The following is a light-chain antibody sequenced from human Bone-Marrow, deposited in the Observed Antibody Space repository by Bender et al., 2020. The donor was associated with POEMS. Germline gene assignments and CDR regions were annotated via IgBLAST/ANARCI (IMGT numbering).Light chain of an antibody. CDR2: SSH. J-gene: IGLJ3*02. V-gene: IGLV1-44*01. Sequence: QSVLTQPPSASGTPGQRVTISCSGGSSNIGAHAVNWYQHLPGTAPKLLIYSSHRRPSEVPDRFSGSRSGTSASLAISGHQSEDEADYYCAVWDDSLNGWEFGGGTKLTVL. CDR1: SSNIGAHA. CDR3: AVWDDSLNGWE.